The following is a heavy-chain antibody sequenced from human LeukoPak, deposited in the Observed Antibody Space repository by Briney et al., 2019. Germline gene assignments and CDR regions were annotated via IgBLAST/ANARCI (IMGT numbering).Heavy chain of an antibody. V-gene: IGHV4-59*08. CDR2: IYYSGST. D-gene: IGHD3-22*01. CDR3: ARQEDYYDSSGYFSRWFDP. Sequence: SETLSLTCTVSGGSISSYYWSWIRQPPGKGLEWIGYIYYSGSTYYNPSLKSRVTISVDTSKNQFSLKLSSVTAADTAVCYCARQEDYYDSSGYFSRWFDPWGQGTLVTVSS. CDR1: GGSISSYY. J-gene: IGHJ5*02.